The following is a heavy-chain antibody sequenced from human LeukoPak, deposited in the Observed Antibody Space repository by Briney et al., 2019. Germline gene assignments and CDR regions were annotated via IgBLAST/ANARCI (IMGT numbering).Heavy chain of an antibody. V-gene: IGHV3-30*04. CDR3: ARGVERGYSYGFFDY. J-gene: IGHJ4*02. CDR1: GFTFSSYA. D-gene: IGHD5-18*01. Sequence: GGSLRLSCAASGFTFSSYAMHWVRQAPGKGLEWVAVISYDGSNKYYADSVKGRFTISRDNSKNTLCLQMNSLRAEDTAVYYCARGVERGYSYGFFDYWGQGTLVTVSS. CDR2: ISYDGSNK.